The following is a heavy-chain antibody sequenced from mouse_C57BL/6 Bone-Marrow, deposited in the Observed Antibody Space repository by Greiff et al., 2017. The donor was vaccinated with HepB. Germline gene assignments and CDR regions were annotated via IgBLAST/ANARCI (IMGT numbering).Heavy chain of an antibody. CDR2: IDPENGDT. V-gene: IGHV14-4*01. J-gene: IGHJ3*01. D-gene: IGHD1-1*01. CDR3: IAYYYGTPFAY. CDR1: GFNIKDDY. Sequence: DVKLQESGAELVRPGASVKLSCTASGFNIKDDYMHWVKQRPEQGLEWIGWIDPENGDTEYASKFQGKATITADTSSNTAYLQLSSLTSEDTAVYYCIAYYYGTPFAYWGQGTLVTVSA.